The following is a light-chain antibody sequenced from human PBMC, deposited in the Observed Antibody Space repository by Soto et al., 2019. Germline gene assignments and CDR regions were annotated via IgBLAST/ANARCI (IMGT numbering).Light chain of an antibody. CDR3: SSYTGISTVV. J-gene: IGLJ3*02. Sequence: QSVLTQPASVSGSPGQSITISCTGTSGDVGGYNYVSWYQQHPGKAPKLMIYDVSDRPSGVSNRFSGSKSGNTASLTISGLQAEDEADYYCSSYTGISTVVFGGGTKLTVL. CDR2: DVS. CDR1: SGDVGGYNY. V-gene: IGLV2-14*01.